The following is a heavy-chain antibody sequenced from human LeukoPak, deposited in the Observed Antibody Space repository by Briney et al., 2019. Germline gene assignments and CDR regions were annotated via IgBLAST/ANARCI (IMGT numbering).Heavy chain of an antibody. V-gene: IGHV3-30-3*01. CDR3: ASEGSSYAFVV. J-gene: IGHJ3*01. Sequence: GGSLRLSCAASGFTFNNYAIHWVRQAPGRGLEWVAIISYDGSGKYYADSVKGRFTISRDNSKNTLFLQMNSLRAEDTAVYYCASEGSSYAFVVWGQGTMVTVSS. CDR2: ISYDGSGK. CDR1: GFTFNNYA.